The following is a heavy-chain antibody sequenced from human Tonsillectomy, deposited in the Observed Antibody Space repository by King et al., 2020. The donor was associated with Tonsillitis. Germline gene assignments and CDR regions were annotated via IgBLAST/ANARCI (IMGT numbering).Heavy chain of an antibody. CDR2: IYPGDSVT. CDR3: ARRLAAADFHY. V-gene: IGHV5-51*01. CDR1: GYSFTTYW. Sequence: QLVQSGAEVKKPGESLKISCKDSGYSFTTYWIGWVRQMPGKGLEWMGIIYPGDSVTSYSPSFQGRVTISADKSISTAYLQWSSLKASDTAMYFCARRLAAADFHYWGQGTLVTVSS. D-gene: IGHD6-13*01. J-gene: IGHJ4*02.